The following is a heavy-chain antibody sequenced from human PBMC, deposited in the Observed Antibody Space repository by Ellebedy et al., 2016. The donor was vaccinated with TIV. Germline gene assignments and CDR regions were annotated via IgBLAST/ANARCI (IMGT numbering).Heavy chain of an antibody. Sequence: SQTLSLTCAISGDSVSSNSAAWNWIRQSPSRGLEWLGRTYYRSKWYNDYAVSVKSRITINLDTSKNQFSLQLNSVTPEDTAVYYCARDVGYCTNGVCYTRWGYFDYWGQGTLVTVSS. D-gene: IGHD2-8*01. CDR3: ARDVGYCTNGVCYTRWGYFDY. CDR1: GDSVSSNSAA. CDR2: TYYRSKWYN. J-gene: IGHJ4*02. V-gene: IGHV6-1*01.